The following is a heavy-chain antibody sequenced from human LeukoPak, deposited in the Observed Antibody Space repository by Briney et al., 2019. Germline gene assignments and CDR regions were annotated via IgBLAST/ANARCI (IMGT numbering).Heavy chain of an antibody. D-gene: IGHD3-9*01. J-gene: IGHJ4*02. CDR3: ARDRGDDILTGYPDGWDY. Sequence: ASVKVSCKASGYTFTGYYIHWVRQAPGQGLEWLGWINPNSGGTNYAQKFQGRVTMTRDTSISTAYMELSRLRSDDTAVYYCARDRGDDILTGYPDGWDYWGQGTLVTVSS. CDR1: GYTFTGYY. V-gene: IGHV1-2*02. CDR2: INPNSGGT.